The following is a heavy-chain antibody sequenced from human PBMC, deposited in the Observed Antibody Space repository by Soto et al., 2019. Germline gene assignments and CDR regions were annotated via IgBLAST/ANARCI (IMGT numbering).Heavy chain of an antibody. V-gene: IGHV3-23*01. CDR1: GFTFSSYA. CDR3: AKVKGAWSGYSPYYYGMDV. J-gene: IGHJ6*02. CDR2: ISGSGGST. Sequence: GGSLRLSCAASGFTFSSYAMSWVRQAPGKGLEWVSAISGSGGSTYYADSVKGRFTISRDNSKNTLYLQMNSLRAEDTAVYYCAKVKGAWSGYSPYYYGMDVWGQGTTVTVSS. D-gene: IGHD3-3*01.